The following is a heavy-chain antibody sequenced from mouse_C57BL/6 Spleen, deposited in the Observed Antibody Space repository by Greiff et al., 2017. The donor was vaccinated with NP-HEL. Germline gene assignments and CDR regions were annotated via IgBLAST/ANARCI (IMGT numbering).Heavy chain of an antibody. CDR3: ARVGPQLSYFDY. V-gene: IGHV1-50*01. Sequence: VQLQQPGAELVKPGASVKLSCKASGYTFTRYWLPWVTQRPGQGLEWIGEIDPSDSYTTSTPPFKGKATLTVDTSSSTAYMQLSSLTSEDAAVYYCARVGPQLSYFDYWGQGTTLTVSS. J-gene: IGHJ2*01. CDR2: IDPSDSYT. CDR1: GYTFTRYW. D-gene: IGHD4-1*02.